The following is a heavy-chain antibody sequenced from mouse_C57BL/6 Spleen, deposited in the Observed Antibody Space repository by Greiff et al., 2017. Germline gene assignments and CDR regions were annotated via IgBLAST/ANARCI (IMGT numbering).Heavy chain of an antibody. CDR3: TTFIYYDYPYYFDY. J-gene: IGHJ2*01. V-gene: IGHV14-4*01. CDR2: IDPENGDT. Sequence: VQLQQSGAELVRPGASVKLSCTASGFNIKDDYMHWVKQRPEQGLEWIGWIDPENGDTEYASKFQGKATITADTSSNTAYLQLSSLTSEDTAVYYCTTFIYYDYPYYFDYWGQGTTLTVSS. CDR1: GFNIKDDY. D-gene: IGHD2-4*01.